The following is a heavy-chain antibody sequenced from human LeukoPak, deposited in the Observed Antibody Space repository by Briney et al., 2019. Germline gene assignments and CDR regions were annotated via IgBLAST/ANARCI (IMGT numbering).Heavy chain of an antibody. V-gene: IGHV4-59*01. CDR2: IYYGGST. CDR3: ARGAAGYSYG. CDR1: GGSISSYY. Sequence: SETLSLTCTVSGGSISSYYWSWIRQPPGKGLEWIGHIYYGGSTNYNPSLKSRVTISIDTSKNLFSLRLSSVTAADTAVYYCARGAAGYSYGWGQGTLVTVSS. J-gene: IGHJ4*02. D-gene: IGHD5-18*01.